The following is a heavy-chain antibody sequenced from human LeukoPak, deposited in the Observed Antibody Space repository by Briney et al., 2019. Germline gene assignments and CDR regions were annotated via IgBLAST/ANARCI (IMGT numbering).Heavy chain of an antibody. CDR2: INHSGST. J-gene: IGHJ4*02. D-gene: IGHD6-13*01. CDR3: ARGDNSGIAMN. Sequence: GSLRLSCAISGFTFSGCELTWVRQPPGKGLEWIGEINHSGSTNYNPSLKSRVTISVDTSKNQVSLKLSSVTAADTAVYYCARGDNSGIAMNWGQGTLVTVSS. CDR1: GFTFSGCE. V-gene: IGHV4-34*01.